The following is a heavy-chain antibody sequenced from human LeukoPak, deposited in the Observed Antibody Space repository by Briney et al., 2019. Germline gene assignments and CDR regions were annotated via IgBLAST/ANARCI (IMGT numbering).Heavy chain of an antibody. CDR1: GFTFSSYW. CDR3: ARIGYSSSSFDF. J-gene: IGHJ4*02. V-gene: IGHV3-7*05. CDR2: IKQDGSVE. D-gene: IGHD6-6*01. Sequence: GGSLRLSCAASGFTFSSYWMSWVRQAPGKGLEWVANIKQDGSVEYYVVSVKGRFTISRDNAKESLYLQMNSLRAEDTAVYYCARIGYSSSSFDFWGQGTLVSVSS.